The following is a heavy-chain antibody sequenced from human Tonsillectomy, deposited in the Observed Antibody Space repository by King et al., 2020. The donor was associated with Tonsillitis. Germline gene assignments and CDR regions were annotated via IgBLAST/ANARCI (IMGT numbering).Heavy chain of an antibody. J-gene: IGHJ1*01. D-gene: IGHD6-13*01. Sequence: QLVQSGAEVKKPGASLKVSCKASGYTFTGYYMHWVRQAPGQGLEWMGWINPNSGGTNYAQKFQGRVTMTRDTSIRTAYMDRRRLRSDDTAMYYCARGDSSSWNGVPVNWGEGAPFTVSS. CDR2: INPNSGGT. V-gene: IGHV1-2*02. CDR1: GYTFTGYY. CDR3: ARGDSSSWNGVPVN.